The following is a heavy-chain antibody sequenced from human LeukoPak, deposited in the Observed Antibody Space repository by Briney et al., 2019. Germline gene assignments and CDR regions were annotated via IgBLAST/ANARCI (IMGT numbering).Heavy chain of an antibody. CDR1: GGSISSSCYF. J-gene: IGHJ6*01. V-gene: IGHV4-39*01. Sequence: SETLSLTCTVPGGSISSSCYFWGRIRQPPGTGLEWIGSIYYGGTTYYNPSLKSRVTISVDTSKNQFSLNLSSVTATDTAVYYCARQGCSSTSCYLPSYYYYGMDVWGQGTTVTVSS. D-gene: IGHD2-2*01. CDR3: ARQGCSSTSCYLPSYYYYGMDV. CDR2: IYYGGTT.